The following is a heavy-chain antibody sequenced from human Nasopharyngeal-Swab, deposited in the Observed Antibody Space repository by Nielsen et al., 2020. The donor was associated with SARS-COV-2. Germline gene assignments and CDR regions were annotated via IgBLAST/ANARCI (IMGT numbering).Heavy chain of an antibody. V-gene: IGHV4-34*01. D-gene: IGHD6-13*01. J-gene: IGHJ5*01. CDR3: AEKGYTDNWYVY. CDR1: GGSFSGYY. CDR2: INHSGST. Sequence: SETLSLTCAMYGGSFSGYYWSWIRQPPGKGLEWIGEINHSGSTDYNPSHKSRVTISLDTSKNQFSLKLSSATAADTAVYYCAEKGYTDNWYVYFGQGTLVTVSS.